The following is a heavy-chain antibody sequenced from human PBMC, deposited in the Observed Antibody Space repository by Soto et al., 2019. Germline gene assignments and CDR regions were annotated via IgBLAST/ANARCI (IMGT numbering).Heavy chain of an antibody. V-gene: IGHV1-8*02. Sequence: GASVKVSCKASGGTFSSYTISWVRQATGQGLEWMGWMNPNSGNTGYAQKFQGRVTMTRNTSISTAYMELSSLRSEDTAVYYCARASSGARFLEWLPHYYYYYGMDVWGQGTTVTVSS. D-gene: IGHD3-3*01. CDR1: GGTFSSYT. CDR3: ARASSGARFLEWLPHYYYYYGMDV. CDR2: MNPNSGNT. J-gene: IGHJ6*02.